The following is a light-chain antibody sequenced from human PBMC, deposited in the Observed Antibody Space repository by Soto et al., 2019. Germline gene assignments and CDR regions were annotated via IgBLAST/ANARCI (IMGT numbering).Light chain of an antibody. CDR1: SSDVGSYNL. CDR3: CSYAGSSSYV. Sequence: QSALTQPASMSGSPGQSITISCTGSSSDVGSYNLVSWYQQHPGKAPKLMIYEVTKRPSGVSNRFSGSKSGNTASLTISGLRSEDEADYYCCSYAGSSSYVFGTVTKLTVL. V-gene: IGLV2-23*02. CDR2: EVT. J-gene: IGLJ1*01.